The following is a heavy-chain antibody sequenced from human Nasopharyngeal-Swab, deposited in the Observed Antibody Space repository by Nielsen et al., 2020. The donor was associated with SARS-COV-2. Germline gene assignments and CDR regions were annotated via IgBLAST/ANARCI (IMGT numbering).Heavy chain of an antibody. CDR1: RGSISSTSYY. D-gene: IGHD6-6*01. CDR2: IFETGSS. Sequence: SETLSLTSTVSRGSISSTSYYWAWLRPPPRKGLEWIGSIFETGSSYYNPSLKSRVPISVDASNKQSSLTLSSVTAADPAVYYCARCRFQYSSSSDFWSQGILVTVSS. J-gene: IGHJ4*02. V-gene: IGHV4-39*01. CDR3: ARCRFQYSSSSDF.